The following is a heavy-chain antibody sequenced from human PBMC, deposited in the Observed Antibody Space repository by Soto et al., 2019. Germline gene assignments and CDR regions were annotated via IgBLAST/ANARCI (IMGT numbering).Heavy chain of an antibody. Sequence: PGGSLRLSCAASGFSISDYELHWARQAPGRGLEWVSYISSSGSTIYYADSVRGRFTISRNNAKNSLYLQMNSLRAEDTAVYYCARSRIAYWGQGTLVTVSS. D-gene: IGHD3-16*02. CDR1: GFSISDYE. V-gene: IGHV3-48*03. CDR2: ISSSGSTI. CDR3: ARSRIAY. J-gene: IGHJ4*02.